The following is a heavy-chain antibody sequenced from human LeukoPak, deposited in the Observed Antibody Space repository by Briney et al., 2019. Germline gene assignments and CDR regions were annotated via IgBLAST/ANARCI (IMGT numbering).Heavy chain of an antibody. Sequence: PSETLSLTCAVYGGSFSGYYWSWIRQPPGKGLEWIGEINHSGSTNYNPSLKSRVTISVDTSKNQFSLKLSSVTAADTAVYYCARVLGYCTNGVCSDAFDIWGQGTMVTVSS. CDR2: INHSGST. V-gene: IGHV4-34*01. CDR1: GGSFSGYY. CDR3: ARVLGYCTNGVCSDAFDI. D-gene: IGHD2-8*01. J-gene: IGHJ3*02.